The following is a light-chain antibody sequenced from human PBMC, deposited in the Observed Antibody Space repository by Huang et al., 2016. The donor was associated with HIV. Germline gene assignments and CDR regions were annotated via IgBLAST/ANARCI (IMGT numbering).Light chain of an antibody. J-gene: IGKJ1*01. V-gene: IGKV3-20*01. CDR2: GAS. CDR1: QSVTGTS. Sequence: EIVLTQSPGTLSLSPGEGATLSCRASQSVTGTSLTWYQHKPGQAPRLLIYGASNRAAGIPDRFSGSGSGTDFILTIDRLEPEDSAVYYCHQYGNSPWTFGQGTKVEIK. CDR3: HQYGNSPWT.